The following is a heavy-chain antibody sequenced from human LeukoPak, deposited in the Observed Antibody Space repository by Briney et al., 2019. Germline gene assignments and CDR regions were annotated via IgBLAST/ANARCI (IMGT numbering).Heavy chain of an antibody. V-gene: IGHV4-59*01. CDR3: TRGAGWLIDY. J-gene: IGHJ4*02. D-gene: IGHD3-16*01. Sequence: SETLSLTCTVSDDSTSDYYRGWIRQPPGKGLEWIGYFHNSGTSTYNPSLKSRVTISADTSKNQFSLKLNSLTTADTAVYYCTRGAGWLIDYWGQGILVTVSS. CDR1: DDSTSDYY. CDR2: FHNSGTS.